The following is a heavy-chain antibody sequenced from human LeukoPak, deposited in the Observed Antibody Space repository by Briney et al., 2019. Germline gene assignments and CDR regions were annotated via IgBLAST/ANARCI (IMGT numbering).Heavy chain of an antibody. CDR1: GFTFSSYG. CDR3: ARSRAIAAAGSYYYGMDV. V-gene: IGHV3-33*01. CDR2: IWYDGSNK. J-gene: IGHJ6*02. Sequence: RSLRLSCAASGFTFSSYGMHWVRQAPGKGLEWVAVIWYDGSNKYYADSVKGRFTISRDNSKNTLYLQMNSLRAEDTAVYYCARSRAIAAAGSYYYGMDVWGQGTTVTVSS. D-gene: IGHD6-13*01.